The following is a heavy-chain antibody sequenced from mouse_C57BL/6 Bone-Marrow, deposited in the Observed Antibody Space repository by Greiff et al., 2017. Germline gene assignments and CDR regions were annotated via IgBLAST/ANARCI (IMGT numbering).Heavy chain of an antibody. CDR3: ARDDHSDGYGRSWGY. J-gene: IGHJ2*03. D-gene: IGHD1-1*01. CDR2: IDPSDSYT. V-gene: IGHV1-50*01. CDR1: GYTFTSYW. Sequence: QVQLQQPGAELVKPGASVKLSCKASGYTFTSYWMHWVKQRPGQGLEWIGEIDPSDSYTNYNQKFKGKATLTVDTSSSTAYMQLSSLTSEDSAVYDGARDDHSDGYGRSWGYGGQGTSITVS.